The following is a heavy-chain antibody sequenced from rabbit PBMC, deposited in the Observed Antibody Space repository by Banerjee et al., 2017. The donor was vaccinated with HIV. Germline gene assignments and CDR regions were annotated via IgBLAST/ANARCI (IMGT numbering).Heavy chain of an antibody. CDR3: ARDLCGSSPL. V-gene: IGHV1S40*01. CDR1: GIDFSSYYY. CDR2: IDAGSSGAT. J-gene: IGHJ3*01. D-gene: IGHD8-1*01. Sequence: QSLEESGGGLVKPGGTLTLTCKASGIDFSSYYYMCWVRQAPGKGLEWIACIDAGSSGATWYASWAKGRFTISKTSSTTVTLQMTSLTTADTATYFCARDLCGSSPLWGQGTLVTVS.